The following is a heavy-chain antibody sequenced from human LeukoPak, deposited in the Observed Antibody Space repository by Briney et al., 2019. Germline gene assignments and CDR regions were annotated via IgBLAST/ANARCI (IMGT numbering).Heavy chain of an antibody. Sequence: GGSLRLSRAASGFTFRGYYMAWIRQAPGKGLEWVSHISSSVTTVYYADSVRGRFTLSRDNAKNSVSLQMNSLRAEDTAVYYCAREGISDRAQSYWGQGTLVTVSS. V-gene: IGHV3-11*04. J-gene: IGHJ4*02. CDR1: GFTFRGYY. D-gene: IGHD1-26*01. CDR3: AREGISDRAQSY. CDR2: ISSSVTTV.